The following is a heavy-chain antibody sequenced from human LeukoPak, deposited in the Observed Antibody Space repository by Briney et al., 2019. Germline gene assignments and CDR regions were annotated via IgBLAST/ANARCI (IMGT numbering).Heavy chain of an antibody. J-gene: IGHJ4*02. CDR3: ARIGTSSTSGPFHFDY. Sequence: PSETLSLTCTVSGGSISSGVYYWSWIRQHPGKGLEWIGYIYYSGSTYYNPSLKSRVTISVDTSKNQFSLKLSSVTAADTAVYYCARIGTSSTSGPFHFDYWGQGTLVTVSS. CDR1: GGSISSGVYY. V-gene: IGHV4-31*03. CDR2: IYYSGST. D-gene: IGHD2-2*01.